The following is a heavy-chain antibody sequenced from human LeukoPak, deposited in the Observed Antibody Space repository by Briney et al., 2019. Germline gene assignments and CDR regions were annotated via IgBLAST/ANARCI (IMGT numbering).Heavy chain of an antibody. CDR3: ARHNDYSRAFDI. V-gene: IGHV4-59*08. Sequence: PSETLSLTCTVSGGPLSSYYWSWVRQPPGKGLEWIGYFYYSESTDYNPSLKSRVTISVDTSKNQLSLKLSFVTAADTAVYYCARHNDYSRAFDIWGQGTMVTVSS. D-gene: IGHD4-11*01. J-gene: IGHJ3*02. CDR1: GGPLSSYY. CDR2: FYYSEST.